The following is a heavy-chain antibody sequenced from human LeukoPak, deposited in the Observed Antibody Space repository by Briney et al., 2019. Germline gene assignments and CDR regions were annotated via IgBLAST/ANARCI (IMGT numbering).Heavy chain of an antibody. V-gene: IGHV4-61*02. CDR2: IYTSGST. J-gene: IGHJ5*02. D-gene: IGHD3-10*01. CDR1: GGSISSGSYY. Sequence: PSETLSLTCTVSGGSISSGSYYWRWIRQPAGKGLEWIGRIYTSGSTNYNPSLKSRVTISVDTSKNQFSLKLSSVTAADTAVYYCARDLGWVDPWGQGTLVTVSS. CDR3: ARDLGWVDP.